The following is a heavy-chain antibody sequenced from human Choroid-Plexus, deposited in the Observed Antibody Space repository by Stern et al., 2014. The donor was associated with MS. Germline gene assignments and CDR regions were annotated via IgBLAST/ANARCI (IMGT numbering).Heavy chain of an antibody. CDR1: GFTFSTFG. V-gene: IGHV3-30*18. D-gene: IGHD2-15*01. CDR2: ISYDGSDK. J-gene: IGHJ4*02. CDR3: AKDRQWSTYFFDY. Sequence: VHLVESGGGVAQPGRPLILSCAASGFTFSTFGMHWVRQAPGKGLEWVALISYDGSDKYYADSVKGRFTIFRDNSKNTLYMHMNSLRAEDTAVYYCAKDRQWSTYFFDYWGQGSLVTVSS.